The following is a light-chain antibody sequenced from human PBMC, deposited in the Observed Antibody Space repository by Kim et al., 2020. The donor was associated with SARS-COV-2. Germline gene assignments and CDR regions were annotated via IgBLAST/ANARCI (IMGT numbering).Light chain of an antibody. V-gene: IGLV4-69*01. Sequence: PVKLTCTLSSGHSDYAIAWHQQQPEKGPRFFMKLNSDGSHTKGDGIPDRFSGSSSGAERYLTISSLQSEDEADYYCQTWGTGNWVFGGGTQLTVL. CDR2: LNSDGSH. CDR1: SGHSDYA. CDR3: QTWGTGNWV. J-gene: IGLJ3*02.